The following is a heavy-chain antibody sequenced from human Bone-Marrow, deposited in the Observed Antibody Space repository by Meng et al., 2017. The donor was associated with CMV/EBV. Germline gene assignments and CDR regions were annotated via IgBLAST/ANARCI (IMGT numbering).Heavy chain of an antibody. CDR3: AREWGFNYYESNGYYLSDAFDI. V-gene: IGHV6-1*01. Sequence: SWSSSGVSVSSHSAAWNWIRQSPSRGLEWLGWTYYRSKWYNDYAVSVKSRITINPDTSKNQFSLQLNSVNPEDTAVYYCAREWGFNYYESNGYYLSDAFDIWGQGTMVTVSS. J-gene: IGHJ3*02. CDR1: GVSVSSHSAA. CDR2: TYYRSKWYN. D-gene: IGHD3-22*01.